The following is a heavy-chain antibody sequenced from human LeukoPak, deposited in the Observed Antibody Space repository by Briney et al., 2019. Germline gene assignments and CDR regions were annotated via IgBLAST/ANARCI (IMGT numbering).Heavy chain of an antibody. J-gene: IGHJ6*02. CDR3: ARVVRAAARDYYGMDV. Sequence: SETLSLTCTVSGGSISSSSYYWGWIRQPPGKGLEWIGSIYHSGSTYYNPSLKSRVTISVDTSKNQFSLKLSSVTAADTAVYYCARVVRAAARDYYGMDVWGQGTTVTVSS. CDR1: GGSISSSSYY. CDR2: IYHSGST. V-gene: IGHV4-39*07. D-gene: IGHD6-13*01.